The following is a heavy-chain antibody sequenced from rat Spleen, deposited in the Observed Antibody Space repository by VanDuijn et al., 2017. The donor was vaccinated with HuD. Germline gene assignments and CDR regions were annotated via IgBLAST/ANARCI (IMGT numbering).Heavy chain of an antibody. CDR3: ARHNSGYGVMDA. J-gene: IGHJ4*01. Sequence: EVQLVESGGGPVQPGRSLTLSCAASELTFNNYWMTWIRQAPGKGLEWVATISYDGSSTYYPDSVKGRFTISRANAKSTLYLQMDSLRSEDTATYYCARHNSGYGVMDAWGQGASVTVSS. D-gene: IGHD4-3*01. CDR2: ISYDGSST. CDR1: ELTFNNYW. V-gene: IGHV5-29*01.